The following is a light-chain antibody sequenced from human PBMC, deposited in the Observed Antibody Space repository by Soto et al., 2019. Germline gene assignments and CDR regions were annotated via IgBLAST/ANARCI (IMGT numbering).Light chain of an antibody. V-gene: IGLV2-8*01. CDR3: SSYAGRNNVYV. J-gene: IGLJ1*01. CDR1: GSDVGSYKY. CDR2: VVS. Sequence: QSVLTQPPSPSGSPVQSVTISCTGTGSDVGSYKYVSWYQQHPGNGPNLIIYVVSKRPSGVPDRLSGSKSGNTASLTVSGLQAEDEADYYCSSYAGRNNVYVFGTWPKVTVL.